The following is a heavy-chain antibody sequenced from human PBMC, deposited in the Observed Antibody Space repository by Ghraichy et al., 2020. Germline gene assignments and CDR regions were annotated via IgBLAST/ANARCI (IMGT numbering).Heavy chain of an antibody. D-gene: IGHD2-15*01. CDR2: ISSSSTYI. J-gene: IGHJ4*02. Sequence: LSLTCAASGFTFSSYSMNWVRQAPGKGLDWVSYISSSSTYIYYADSVKGRFTISRDDAENSLYLQMNGLRAEDTAIYYCARGYCSGGSCYSNSDYWGQGTLVTVSS. V-gene: IGHV3-21*01. CDR1: GFTFSSYS. CDR3: ARGYCSGGSCYSNSDY.